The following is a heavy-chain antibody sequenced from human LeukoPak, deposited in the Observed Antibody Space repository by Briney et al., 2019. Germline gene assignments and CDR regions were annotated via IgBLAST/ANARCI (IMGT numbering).Heavy chain of an antibody. CDR2: IYYTGRT. V-gene: IGHV4-38-2*02. J-gene: IGHJ4*02. CDR3: ARDPLFGGDLSIFDY. D-gene: IGHD2-21*02. Sequence: PSETLSLTCTVSGYSISSGYYWGWIRQPPGKGLEWIGSIYYTGRTYYNPSLKSRVTISIDTSKNQISLNLSSVTAADTAVYYCARDPLFGGDLSIFDYWGQGTLVTVSS. CDR1: GYSISSGYY.